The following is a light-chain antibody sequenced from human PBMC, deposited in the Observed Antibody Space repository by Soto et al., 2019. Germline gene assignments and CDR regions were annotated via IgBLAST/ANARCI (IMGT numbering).Light chain of an antibody. Sequence: DIVMTQSPDSLAVSLGERATINCKSSQSVLYSSNNKNYLAWYQQKPGQPPKLLIYWASTRASGVPDRFSGSGSGTDFTLTISRVEAEDVGVYFCAQGLATPFTFGGGTKVDIK. V-gene: IGKV4-1*01. CDR1: QSVLYSSNNKNY. CDR3: AQGLATPFT. J-gene: IGKJ4*01. CDR2: WAS.